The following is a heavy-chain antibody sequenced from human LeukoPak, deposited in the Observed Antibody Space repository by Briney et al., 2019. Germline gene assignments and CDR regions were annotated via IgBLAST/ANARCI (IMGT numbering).Heavy chain of an antibody. CDR2: INPNSGGT. Sequence: ASVKVSCKASGYTFNRYGFTWVRQAPGQGLEWMGWINPNSGGTNYAQKFQGRVTMTRDTSISTAYMELSRLRSDDTAVYYCARVRIVGATTNDYWGQGTLVTVSS. J-gene: IGHJ4*02. CDR1: GYTFNRYG. D-gene: IGHD1-26*01. V-gene: IGHV1-2*02. CDR3: ARVRIVGATTNDY.